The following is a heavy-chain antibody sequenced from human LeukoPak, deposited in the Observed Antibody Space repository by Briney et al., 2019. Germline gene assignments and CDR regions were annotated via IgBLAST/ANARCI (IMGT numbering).Heavy chain of an antibody. D-gene: IGHD4-17*01. CDR1: GFTFSTCG. CDR2: TSGSGSSI. V-gene: IGHV3-23*01. Sequence: PGGSLRLSCAASGFTFSTCGMNWVRKAPGKGLEWVSFTSGSGSSIYHADSVKGRFTISRDNSNNTLYLQMNSLRAEDTAVYYCAKDRYGDYSFDSWGQGALVTVSS. J-gene: IGHJ4*02. CDR3: AKDRYGDYSFDS.